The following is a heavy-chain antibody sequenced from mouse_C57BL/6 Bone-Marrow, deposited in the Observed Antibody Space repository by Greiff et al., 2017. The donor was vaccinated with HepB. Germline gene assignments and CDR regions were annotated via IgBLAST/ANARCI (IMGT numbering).Heavy chain of an antibody. CDR2: IDPNSGGT. CDR1: GYTFTSYW. CDR3: ARTSDYYGSSY. J-gene: IGHJ2*01. D-gene: IGHD1-1*01. V-gene: IGHV1-72*01. Sequence: QVQLKEPGAELVKPGASVKLSCKASGYTFTSYWMHWVKQRPGRGLEWIGRIDPNSGGTKYNEKFKSKATLTVDKPSSTAYMQLSSLTSEDSAVYYCARTSDYYGSSYWGQGTTLTVSS.